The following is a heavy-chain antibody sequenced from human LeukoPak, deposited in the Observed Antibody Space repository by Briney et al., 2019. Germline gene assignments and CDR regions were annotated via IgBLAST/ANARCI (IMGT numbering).Heavy chain of an antibody. V-gene: IGHV3-11*04. D-gene: IGHD5-12*01. Sequence: GGSLRLSCAASGFTFSNAWMSWVRQAPGKGLEWVSYISSSGSTIYYADSVKGRFTISRDNAKNSLYLQMNSLRAEHTAVYYCARSPYSGYYYYYMDVWGKGTTVTISS. CDR2: ISSSGSTI. CDR1: GFTFSNAW. CDR3: ARSPYSGYYYYYMDV. J-gene: IGHJ6*03.